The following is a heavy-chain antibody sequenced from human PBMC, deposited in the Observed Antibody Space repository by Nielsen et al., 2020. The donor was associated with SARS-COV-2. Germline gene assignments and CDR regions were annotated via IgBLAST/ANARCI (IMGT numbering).Heavy chain of an antibody. J-gene: IGHJ4*02. V-gene: IGHV3-23*01. CDR2: ISGSGGST. CDR3: VRGLQVPNGLAHR. CDR1: GFTFSTYA. Sequence: GGSLRLSCAASGFTFSTYAMTWVRQAPGKGLEWVSSISGSGGSTYYADYVKGRFTISRDNPQNTLYLQMNSLRAEDTAEYYCVRGLQVPNGLAHRWGQGTLVTVSS. D-gene: IGHD3-16*01.